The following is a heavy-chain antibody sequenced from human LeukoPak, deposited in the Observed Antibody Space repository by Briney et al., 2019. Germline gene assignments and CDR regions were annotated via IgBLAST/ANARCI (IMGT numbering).Heavy chain of an antibody. D-gene: IGHD2-8*01. CDR3: ARVSLYGVLMVYAPDFDY. Sequence: SETLSLTCAVYGDSLSGYYGRWLRQPPGKGVEGLGEINHSGITNYNPSLKSRVTISVDSSKTQFSLKLSSVPAADTAVYYCARVSLYGVLMVYAPDFDYWGQGTLVTVSS. CDR2: INHSGIT. J-gene: IGHJ4*02. CDR1: GDSLSGYY. V-gene: IGHV4-34*01.